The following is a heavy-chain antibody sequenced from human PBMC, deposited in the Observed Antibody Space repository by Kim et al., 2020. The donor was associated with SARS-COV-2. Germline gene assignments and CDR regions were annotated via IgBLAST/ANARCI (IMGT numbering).Heavy chain of an antibody. CDR3: ARDFRALGSSWSPNWFDP. CDR2: IYTSGST. V-gene: IGHV4-61*02. CDR1: GGSISSGSYY. J-gene: IGHJ5*02. D-gene: IGHD6-13*01. Sequence: SETLSLTCTVSGGSISSGSYYWSWIRQPAGKGLEWIGRIYTSGSTNYNPSLKSRVTIAVDTSKNQFSLKLSSVTAADTAVYYCARDFRALGSSWSPNWFDPWGQGTLVTVSS.